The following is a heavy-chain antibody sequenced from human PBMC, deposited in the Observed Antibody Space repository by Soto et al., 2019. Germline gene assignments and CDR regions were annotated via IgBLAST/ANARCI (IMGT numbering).Heavy chain of an antibody. CDR1: GGSFSGYY. CDR2: INHSGST. Sequence: QVQLQQWGAGLLKPSETLSLTCAVYGGSFSGYYWSWIRQPPGKGLEWIGEINHSGSTNYNPSLKSRVTISVDTSKNQFSLKLSSVTAADTAVYYCASDSYYGGNLDHWGQGTLVTVSS. CDR3: ASDSYYGGNLDH. J-gene: IGHJ4*02. V-gene: IGHV4-34*01. D-gene: IGHD4-17*01.